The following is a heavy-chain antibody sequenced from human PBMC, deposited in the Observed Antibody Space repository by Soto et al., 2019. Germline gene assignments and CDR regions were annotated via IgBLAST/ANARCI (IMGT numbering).Heavy chain of an antibody. CDR2: ISYDGSTK. CDR1: GITFSTYG. V-gene: IGHV3-30*18. Sequence: QVQLVESGGGVVQPGRSLRLSCAASGITFSTYGMHWVRQAPGKGLEWVGVISYDGSTKYYADSVKGRFTISRDNSKNTLYLQMNSLRAEDTAMYYCAKMEGMPWYFDLWGRGTLVTVSS. J-gene: IGHJ2*01. CDR3: AKMEGMPWYFDL. D-gene: IGHD2-2*01.